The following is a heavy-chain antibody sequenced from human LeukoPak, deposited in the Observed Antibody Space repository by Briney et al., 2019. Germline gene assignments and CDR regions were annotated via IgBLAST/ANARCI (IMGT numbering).Heavy chain of an antibody. Sequence: ASVKVSCKASGYTFTSYDINWVRQATGQGLEWMGWMNPNSGNTGYAQKFQGRVTMTRSTSISTAYMELSSLRSKDTAVYYCARAGLRRITMIVVVIKRAENWFDPWGQGTLVTVSS. J-gene: IGHJ5*02. CDR3: ARAGLRRITMIVVVIKRAENWFDP. CDR2: MNPNSGNT. CDR1: GYTFTSYD. V-gene: IGHV1-8*01. D-gene: IGHD3-22*01.